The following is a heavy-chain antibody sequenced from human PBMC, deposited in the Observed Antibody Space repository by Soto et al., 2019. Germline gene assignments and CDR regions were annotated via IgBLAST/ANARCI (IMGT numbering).Heavy chain of an antibody. Sequence: GASLKVSCKASGYTFTSYYMHWVRQATGQGLEWMGIINPSGGSTSYAQKFQGRVTMTRDTSTSTVYMELSSLRSEDTAVYYCAREEEYYYDSSGYYAYWGQGTQVTVSS. CDR3: AREEEYYYDSSGYYAY. V-gene: IGHV1-46*03. CDR1: GYTFTSYY. CDR2: INPSGGST. J-gene: IGHJ4*02. D-gene: IGHD3-22*01.